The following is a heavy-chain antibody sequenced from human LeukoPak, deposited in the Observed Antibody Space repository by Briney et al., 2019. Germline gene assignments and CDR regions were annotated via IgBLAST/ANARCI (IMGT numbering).Heavy chain of an antibody. V-gene: IGHV3-48*03. J-gene: IGHJ4*02. CDR2: ISGSGSTT. CDR1: GFTFSNYE. D-gene: IGHD2-21*02. CDR3: AKVFDVVVTAVTDY. Sequence: GGSLRLSCAASGFTFSNYEMNWVRQAPGKGLEWVSYISGSGSTTYYADSVQGRFTISRDNAKNSLYLEMNSLRAEDTAVYYCAKVFDVVVTAVTDYWGQGTLVTVSS.